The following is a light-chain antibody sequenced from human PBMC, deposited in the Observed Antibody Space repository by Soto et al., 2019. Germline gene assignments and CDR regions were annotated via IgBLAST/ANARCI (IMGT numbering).Light chain of an antibody. V-gene: IGKV3-20*01. CDR1: QSVSSTY. Sequence: IVMTQSPATLSVSPGERATLSCRASQSVSSTYLGWYQQKPGQAPRLLIYGASIRATGIPDRFSGSGSGTDFTLTISRLEPEDFAVYYCQQYGNSPLTFGGGTKVDIK. J-gene: IGKJ4*01. CDR2: GAS. CDR3: QQYGNSPLT.